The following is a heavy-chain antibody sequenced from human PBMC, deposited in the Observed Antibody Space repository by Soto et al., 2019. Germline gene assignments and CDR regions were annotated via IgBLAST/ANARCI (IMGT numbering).Heavy chain of an antibody. Sequence: GASVKVSCKGSGYTFTDYAMHLVRQAPGQRLEWMGWINAGNGNTKYSQKLQGRVTITRDTSASTAYMELSSLRSEDTAVYYCARGSGYYYWDDYWGQGTLVTVSS. V-gene: IGHV1-3*01. CDR2: INAGNGNT. CDR3: ARGSGYYYWDDY. J-gene: IGHJ4*02. D-gene: IGHD3-22*01. CDR1: GYTFTDYA.